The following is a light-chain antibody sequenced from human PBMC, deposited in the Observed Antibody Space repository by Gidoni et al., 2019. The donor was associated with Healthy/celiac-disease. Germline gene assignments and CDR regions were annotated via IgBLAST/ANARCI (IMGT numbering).Light chain of an antibody. CDR3: QSYDSSTSGSYV. J-gene: IGLJ1*01. Sequence: SVLTRPPSVSGSPGHRFTISCTGSSTNIGAGYDVHWYQQLPRPAPKLLIYRNSNRPSGVPDRFSGSKSGTSASVAITGLQAEDEADYYCQSYDSSTSGSYVFGTGTKVTVL. V-gene: IGLV1-40*01. CDR1: STNIGAGYD. CDR2: RNS.